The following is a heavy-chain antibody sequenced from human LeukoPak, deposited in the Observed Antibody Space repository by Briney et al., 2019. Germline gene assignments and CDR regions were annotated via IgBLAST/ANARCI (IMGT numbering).Heavy chain of an antibody. V-gene: IGHV1-2*06. Sequence: GASVKVSCKASGYTFTGYFIHWVRQAPGQGLEWMGRINPNTGGTNYAQKFQGRVTVTRDTSITTAYMELSRLRSDDTAIYYCARVKSDIFHYMDVWGKGTTVTVSS. CDR1: GYTFTGYF. J-gene: IGHJ6*03. D-gene: IGHD3-3*02. CDR2: INPNTGGT. CDR3: ARVKSDIFHYMDV.